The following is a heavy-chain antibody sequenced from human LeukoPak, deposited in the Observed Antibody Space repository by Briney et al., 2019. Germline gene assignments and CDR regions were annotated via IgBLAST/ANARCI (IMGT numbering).Heavy chain of an antibody. CDR1: GGTFSSYA. CDR2: IIPIFGTA. J-gene: IGHJ5*02. CDR3: ARGHGSGYTNYFDP. Sequence: SVKVSCKASGGTFSSYAISWVRQAPGQGLEWMGGIIPIFGTANYAQKFQGRVTITADKSTSTAYMELSSLRSEDTAVYYCARGHGSGYTNYFDPWGQGTLVTVSS. D-gene: IGHD3-10*01. V-gene: IGHV1-69*06.